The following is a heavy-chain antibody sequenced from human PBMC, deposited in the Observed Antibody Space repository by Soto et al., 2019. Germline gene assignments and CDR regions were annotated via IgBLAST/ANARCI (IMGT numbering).Heavy chain of an antibody. J-gene: IGHJ5*02. CDR3: AREMATAGDPFDP. V-gene: IGHV1-69*13. D-gene: IGHD5-18*01. CDR1: GGTFSSYA. Sequence: SVKVSCKASGGTFSSYAISWLRQAPGQGLEWMGGIIPIFGTANYAQKFQGRVTITADESTSTAYMELSSLRSEDTAVYYCAREMATAGDPFDPWGQGTLVTVSS. CDR2: IIPIFGTA.